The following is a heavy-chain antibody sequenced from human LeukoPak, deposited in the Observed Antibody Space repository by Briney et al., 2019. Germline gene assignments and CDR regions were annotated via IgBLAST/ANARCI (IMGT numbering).Heavy chain of an antibody. J-gene: IGHJ5*02. CDR2: MNPNSGNT. V-gene: IGHV1-8*01. CDR3: ARGRRWSNDCFDP. Sequence: ASVKVSCKASGYTFTSYDINWVRQATGQGLEWMGWMNPNSGNTGYAQKFQGRVTMTRNTSISTAYMELSSLRPEDPAVYYCARGRRWSNDCFDPWAREPWSPSPQ. D-gene: IGHD4-23*01. CDR1: GYTFTSYD.